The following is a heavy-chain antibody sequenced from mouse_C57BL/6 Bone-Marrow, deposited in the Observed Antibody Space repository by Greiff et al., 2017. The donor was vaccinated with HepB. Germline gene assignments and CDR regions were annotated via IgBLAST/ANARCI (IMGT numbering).Heavy chain of an antibody. CDR3: TTTAPRGYYFDY. CDR2: IDPEDGDT. CDR1: GFNIKDYY. Sequence: VQLQQSGAELVRPGASVKLSCTASGFNIKDYYMHWVKQRPEQGLEWIGRIDPEDGDTEYAPKFQGKATMTADTSSNTAYLQLSSLTSEDTAVYYCTTTAPRGYYFDYWGQGTTLTVSS. V-gene: IGHV14-1*01. J-gene: IGHJ2*01. D-gene: IGHD1-2*01.